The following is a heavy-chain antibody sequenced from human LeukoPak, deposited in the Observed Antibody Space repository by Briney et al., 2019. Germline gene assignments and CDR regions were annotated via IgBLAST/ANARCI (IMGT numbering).Heavy chain of an antibody. CDR3: ARDVGPTVALA. D-gene: IGHD4-23*01. V-gene: IGHV4-61*02. J-gene: IGHJ4*02. Sequence: SQTLSLTCTVSGGSISSGSYYWSWVRQPAGKGLEWIGRIYTSGSTNYNPSLKSRVTISVDTSKNQFSLKLSSVTAADAAVYYCARDVGPTVALAWGQGTLVTVSS. CDR1: GGSISSGSYY. CDR2: IYTSGST.